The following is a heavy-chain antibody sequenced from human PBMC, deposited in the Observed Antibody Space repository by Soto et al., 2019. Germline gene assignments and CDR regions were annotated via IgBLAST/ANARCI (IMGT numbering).Heavy chain of an antibody. D-gene: IGHD2-8*01. V-gene: IGHV3-33*01. CDR1: GFTFSSYG. Sequence: QVQLVESGGGVVQPGRSLRLSCAASGFTFSSYGMHWVRQAPGKGLEWVAVLWYDGSNKYYADSVKGRFTISRDNSKNTLYLQMNSVRAEDTAVYYCARDAGCTNGVCYIRAEYFQHLGQGTLVTVSS. CDR3: ARDAGCTNGVCYIRAEYFQH. CDR2: LWYDGSNK. J-gene: IGHJ1*01.